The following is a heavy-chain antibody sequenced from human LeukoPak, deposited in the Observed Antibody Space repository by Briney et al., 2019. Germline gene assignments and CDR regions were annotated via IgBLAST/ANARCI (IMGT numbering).Heavy chain of an antibody. J-gene: IGHJ4*02. CDR2: ISAYNGNT. V-gene: IGHV1-18*01. CDR1: GYTFTSYG. CDR3: ARGRDFGGYTYGLLDY. Sequence: ASVKVSCKASGYTFTSYGISWVRQAPGQGLEWMGWISAYNGNTNYAQKLQGRVTMTTDTSTSTAYMELRSLRSDDTAVYYCARGRDFGGYTYGLLDYWGQGTLVTVSS. D-gene: IGHD5-18*01.